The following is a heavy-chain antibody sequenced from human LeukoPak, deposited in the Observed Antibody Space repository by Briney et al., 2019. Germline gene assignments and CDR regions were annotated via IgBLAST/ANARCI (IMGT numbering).Heavy chain of an antibody. CDR2: IYTSGST. D-gene: IGHD2-15*01. Sequence: SETLSLTCTVSGGSISSYYWSWIRQPAGKGLEWIGRIYTSGSTNYNPSLKSRVTMSVDTSKNQFSLKLSSVTAADTAVYYCARVNCSGGSCYLGYFDYWGQGTLVTVSS. CDR3: ARVNCSGGSCYLGYFDY. J-gene: IGHJ4*02. V-gene: IGHV4-4*07. CDR1: GGSISSYY.